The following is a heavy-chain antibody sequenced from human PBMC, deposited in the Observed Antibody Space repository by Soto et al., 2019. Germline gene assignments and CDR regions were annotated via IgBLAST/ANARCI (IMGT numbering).Heavy chain of an antibody. V-gene: IGHV4-59*08. CDR3: ARLSNGSAWGYPFAF. J-gene: IGHJ3*01. Sequence: PSETLALTCTVSGGSLSNYYWTWIRHPPGRELEWIGSIYFSGATNYNPSLKSRVTISVDTSKSHFYLNLSSVTAADTAVYYCARLSNGSAWGYPFAFSSQGTMGTVSS. CDR2: IYFSGAT. D-gene: IGHD6-19*01. CDR1: GGSLSNYY.